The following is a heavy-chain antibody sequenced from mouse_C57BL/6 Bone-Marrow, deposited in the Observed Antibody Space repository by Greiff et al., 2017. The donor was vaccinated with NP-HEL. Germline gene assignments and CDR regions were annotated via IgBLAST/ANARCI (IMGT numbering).Heavy chain of an antibody. D-gene: IGHD1-1*01. V-gene: IGHV5-16*01. CDR1: GFTFSDYY. Sequence: EVQLVESEGGLVQPGSSVKLSCTASGFTFSDYYMAWVRQVPEKGLEWVANINYDGSSTYYLDSLKSRFIISRDNAKNILYLQMSSLKSEDTATYYCARDLYGSSYVNWYFDVWGTGTTVTVSS. CDR3: ARDLYGSSYVNWYFDV. J-gene: IGHJ1*03. CDR2: INYDGSST.